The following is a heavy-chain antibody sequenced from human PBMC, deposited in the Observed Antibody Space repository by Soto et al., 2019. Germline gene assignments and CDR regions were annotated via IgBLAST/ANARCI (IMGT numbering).Heavy chain of an antibody. V-gene: IGHV1-2*02. CDR2: INPNSGGT. CDR1: GYTFSDYY. J-gene: IGHJ4*02. D-gene: IGHD1-1*01. CDR3: AREPATAKPEGVDF. Sequence: ASVKVSCKASGYTFSDYYIHWVRQAPGQGLEWMGWINPNSGGTKYAPKFQGGVTMTRDTSITTAYMELSRLKSGDTAVYYCAREPATAKPEGVDFWGQGTLVTVSS.